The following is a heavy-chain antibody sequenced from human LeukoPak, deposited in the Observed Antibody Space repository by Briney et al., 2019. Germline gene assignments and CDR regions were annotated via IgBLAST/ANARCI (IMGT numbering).Heavy chain of an antibody. J-gene: IGHJ4*02. V-gene: IGHV1-2*02. CDR1: GYTFTGYY. Sequence: ASVKVSCKASGYTFTGYYMHWVRQAPGQGLEWMGWINPNSGGTNYAQTFQGRVTMTRDTSISTAYMELSRLRSDDTAVYYCARDPHSYYYDSSGYPDYWGQGTLVTVSS. CDR3: ARDPHSYYYDSSGYPDY. D-gene: IGHD3-22*01. CDR2: INPNSGGT.